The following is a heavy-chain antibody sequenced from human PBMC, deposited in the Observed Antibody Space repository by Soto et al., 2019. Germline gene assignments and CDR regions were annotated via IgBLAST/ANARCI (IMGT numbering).Heavy chain of an antibody. CDR2: INAGNGNT. D-gene: IGHD6-13*01. J-gene: IGHJ6*02. CDR3: AREGGGSSSWYGVYYYYGMDV. CDR1: GYTFTSYA. V-gene: IGHV1-3*01. Sequence: ASVKVSCKASGYTFTSYAMHWVRQAPGQRLEWMGWINAGNGNTKYSQKFQGRVTITRDTSASTAYMELSSLRSEDTAVYYCAREGGGSSSWYGVYYYYGMDVWAQGTTVPVSS.